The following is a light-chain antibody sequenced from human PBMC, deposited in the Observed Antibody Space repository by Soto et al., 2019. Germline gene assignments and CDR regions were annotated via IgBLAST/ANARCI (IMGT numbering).Light chain of an antibody. V-gene: IGKV3-15*01. CDR2: GAS. J-gene: IGKJ5*01. Sequence: EVVMTQSLVTLSWYPAERATLSCRAVQSVRGNLAWYQQKPGQSPRLLIHGASCSSTGIPARFSGSGSGTEFTLPLSSLQAEDFAVYYSQQYNNWPFITFGQGTRLEIK. CDR1: QSVRGN. CDR3: QQYNNWPFIT.